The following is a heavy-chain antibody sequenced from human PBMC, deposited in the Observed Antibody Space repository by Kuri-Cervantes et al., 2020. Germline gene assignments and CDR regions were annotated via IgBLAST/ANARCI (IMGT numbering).Heavy chain of an antibody. CDR1: GGSFSGYY. D-gene: IGHD6-19*01. J-gene: IGHJ4*02. CDR3: ARVGSSGWYAGY. Sequence: SETLSLTCAVYGGSFSGYYWSWIRQPPGKGLEYIGYIYYSGSTNYNPSLKSRVIISVDTSKNQFSLKLSSVTAADTAVYYCARVGSSGWYAGYWGQGTLVTVSS. V-gene: IGHV4-59*01. CDR2: IYYSGST.